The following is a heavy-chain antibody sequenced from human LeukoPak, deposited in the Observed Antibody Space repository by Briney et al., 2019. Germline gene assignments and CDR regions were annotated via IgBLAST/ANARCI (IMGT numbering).Heavy chain of an antibody. CDR2: INPNSGGT. Sequence: GASVKVSCKASGYTFTGYYMHWVRQAPGQGLEWMGWINPNSGGTNYARKFQGRVTMTRDTSISTAYMELSRLRSDDTAVYYCARDLGSSGWYERMWSSVSNWFDPWGQGTLVTVSS. D-gene: IGHD6-19*01. CDR3: ARDLGSSGWYERMWSSVSNWFDP. V-gene: IGHV1-2*02. CDR1: GYTFTGYY. J-gene: IGHJ5*02.